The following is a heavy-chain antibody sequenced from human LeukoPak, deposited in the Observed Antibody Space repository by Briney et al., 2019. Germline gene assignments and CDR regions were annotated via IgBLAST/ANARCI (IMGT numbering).Heavy chain of an antibody. CDR3: ARGYIAVAGDYFDY. CDR2: INAGNGNT. D-gene: IGHD6-19*01. V-gene: IGHV1-3*01. Sequence: ASVKVSCKASGYTFTSYAMHWVRQAPGQRLEWMGWINAGNGNTKYSQKLQGRVTITADESTSATYMELSSLRSEDTAVYYCARGYIAVAGDYFDYWGQGTLVTVSS. J-gene: IGHJ4*02. CDR1: GYTFTSYA.